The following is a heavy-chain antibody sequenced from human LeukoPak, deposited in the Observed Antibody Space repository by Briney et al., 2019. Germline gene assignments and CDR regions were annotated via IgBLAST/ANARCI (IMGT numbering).Heavy chain of an antibody. CDR2: IIPIFGTA. V-gene: IGHV1-69*13. CDR3: ARGWDYDSGGRPTAYVY. D-gene: IGHD3-22*01. J-gene: IGHJ4*02. Sequence: SVKVSCKASGGTFSSYAISWARQAPGQGLEWMGGIIPIFGTANYAQKFQGKVTITADESTSTAYMELRSLRSEDTAVYYCARGWDYDSGGRPTAYVYWGQGTLVTVSS. CDR1: GGTFSSYA.